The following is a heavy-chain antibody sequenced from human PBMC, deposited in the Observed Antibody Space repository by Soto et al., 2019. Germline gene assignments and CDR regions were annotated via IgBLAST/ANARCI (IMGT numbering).Heavy chain of an antibody. CDR3: TADSSGYEGGAFDI. J-gene: IGHJ3*02. V-gene: IGHV3-15*01. D-gene: IGHD3-22*01. CDR2: IKSKTDGGTT. Sequence: GGSLRLSCAASGFTFSNAWMSWVRQAPGKGLEWVGRIKSKTDGGTTDYAAPVKGRFTISRDDSKNTLYLQMNSLKTEDTAVYYCTADSSGYEGGAFDIWGQGTMVTVSS. CDR1: GFTFSNAW.